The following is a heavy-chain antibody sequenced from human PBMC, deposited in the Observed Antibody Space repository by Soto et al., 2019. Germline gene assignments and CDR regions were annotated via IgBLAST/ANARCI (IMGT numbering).Heavy chain of an antibody. J-gene: IGHJ6*02. D-gene: IGHD3-10*01. Sequence: PSETLSLTGAVYGGSFSGYYWSWIRQPPGKGPEWIGEINHSGSTNYNPSLKSRVTISVDTSKNQFSLKLSSVTAADTAVYYCARANGSGYYYGMDVWGQGTTVTLSS. CDR1: GGSFSGYY. CDR2: INHSGST. V-gene: IGHV4-34*01. CDR3: ARANGSGYYYGMDV.